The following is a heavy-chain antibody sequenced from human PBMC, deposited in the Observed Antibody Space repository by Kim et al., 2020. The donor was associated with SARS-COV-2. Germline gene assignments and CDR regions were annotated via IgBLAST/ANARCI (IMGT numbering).Heavy chain of an antibody. CDR3: AKEENDSYYYYGMDV. V-gene: IGHV3-33*06. D-gene: IGHD1-1*01. CDR2: IWYDGSNK. J-gene: IGHJ6*02. CDR1: GFTFSSYG. Sequence: GGSLRLSCAASGFTFSSYGMHWVRQAPGKGLEWVAVIWYDGSNKYYADSVKGRFTISRDNSKNTLYLQMNSLRAEDTAVYYCAKEENDSYYYYGMDVWGQGTTVTVSS.